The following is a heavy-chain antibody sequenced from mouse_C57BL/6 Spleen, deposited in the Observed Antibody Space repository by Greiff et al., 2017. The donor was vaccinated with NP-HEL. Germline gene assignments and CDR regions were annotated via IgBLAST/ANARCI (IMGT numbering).Heavy chain of an antibody. CDR3: ARRGSNAMDY. V-gene: IGHV5-15*01. CDR2: ISNLAYSI. Sequence: VQLKESGGGLVQPGGSLKLSCAASGFTFSDYGMAWVRQAPRKGPEWVAFISNLAYSIYYADTVTGRFTISRENAKNTLYLEMSSLRSEDTAMYYCARRGSNAMDYWGKGTSVTVSS. CDR1: GFTFSDYG. D-gene: IGHD1-1*01. J-gene: IGHJ4*01.